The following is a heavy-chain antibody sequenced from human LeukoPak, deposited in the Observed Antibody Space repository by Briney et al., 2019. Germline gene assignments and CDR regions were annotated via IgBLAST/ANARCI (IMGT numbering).Heavy chain of an antibody. CDR3: AKDAVAPGSGGDYFDV. CDR1: GFTFSSYA. Sequence: GGSLRLSCAASGFTFSSYAMTWVRQAPGKGLEWVSTIVAGGGRTYYADSVKGRFTISRDDSKNTLFLQMNSLRAADTALYYCAKDAVAPGSGGDYFDVWGQGTLVAVSS. CDR2: IVAGGGRT. D-gene: IGHD3-10*01. V-gene: IGHV3-23*01. J-gene: IGHJ4*02.